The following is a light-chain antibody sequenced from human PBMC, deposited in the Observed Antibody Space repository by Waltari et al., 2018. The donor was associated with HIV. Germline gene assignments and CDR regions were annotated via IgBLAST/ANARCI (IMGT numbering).Light chain of an antibody. CDR2: DVS. V-gene: IGLV2-23*02. CDR3: CSYAGSNTYL. Sequence: QSALTQPASVSGFPGQSITISCTGSSSDVGSYNYVSWYQQHPGKDPKLLIYDVSKRPSGVSNRFSGSKSGNTASLTISGLQAEDEADYYCCSYAGSNTYLFGTGTEVTVL. J-gene: IGLJ1*01. CDR1: SSDVGSYNY.